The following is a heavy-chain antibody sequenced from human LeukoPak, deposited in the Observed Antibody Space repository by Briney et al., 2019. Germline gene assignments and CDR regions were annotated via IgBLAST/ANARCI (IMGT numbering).Heavy chain of an antibody. D-gene: IGHD2-21*02. V-gene: IGHV3-23*01. J-gene: IGHJ4*02. Sequence: GGSLRLSCAATGFTFSIYAMSWVRQAPGKGLEWVSAISGSGGSTYYADSVKGRFTISRDNSKNTLYLQMNSLRAEDTAVYYCAKEGYCGGDCYREFDYWGQGTLVTAS. CDR1: GFTFSIYA. CDR3: AKEGYCGGDCYREFDY. CDR2: ISGSGGST.